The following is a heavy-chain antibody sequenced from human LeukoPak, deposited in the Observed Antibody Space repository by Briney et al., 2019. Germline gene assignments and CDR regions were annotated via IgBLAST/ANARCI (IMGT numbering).Heavy chain of an antibody. V-gene: IGHV1-18*01. Sequence: ASVKVSCKASGYTFTSYGISWVRQAPGQGLEWMGWISAYNGNTNYAQKLQGRVTMTSDTSTSTAYMELRSLRSDDTAVYYCARDERYDSSGYPFDYWGQGTLVTVSS. CDR1: GYTFTSYG. CDR3: ARDERYDSSGYPFDY. D-gene: IGHD3-22*01. CDR2: ISAYNGNT. J-gene: IGHJ4*02.